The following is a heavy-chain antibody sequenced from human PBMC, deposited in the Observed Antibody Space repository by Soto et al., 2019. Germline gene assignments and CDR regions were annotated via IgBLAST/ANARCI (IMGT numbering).Heavy chain of an antibody. J-gene: IGHJ4*02. Sequence: GSLRLSCTTSGFTFGSSYMSWVRQAPGRGLEWVSVIYTGGSTYYADSVKGRFTISRDNSKNTLYLQMHSLRAEDTALYYCARVSTTAKTFDYWGQGTLVTVSS. CDR2: IYTGGST. V-gene: IGHV3-53*01. CDR1: GFTFGSSY. CDR3: ARVSTTAKTFDY.